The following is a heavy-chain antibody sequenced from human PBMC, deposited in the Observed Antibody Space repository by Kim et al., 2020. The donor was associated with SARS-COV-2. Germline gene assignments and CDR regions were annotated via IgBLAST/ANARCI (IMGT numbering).Heavy chain of an antibody. CDR1: GGSVSSGSFY. Sequence: SETLSLTCSVSGGSVSSGSFYWNWIRQPPGKGLEWIGYMYHSGTTNYNPSLKSRVAISVDTAKNQFSLKLNSVTAADTAVYYCARGEGSGTYWGGNVDYFEHWGQGTLVTVSS. J-gene: IGHJ4*02. CDR3: ARGEGSGTYWGGNVDYFEH. D-gene: IGHD3-10*01. CDR2: MYHSGTT. V-gene: IGHV4-61*01.